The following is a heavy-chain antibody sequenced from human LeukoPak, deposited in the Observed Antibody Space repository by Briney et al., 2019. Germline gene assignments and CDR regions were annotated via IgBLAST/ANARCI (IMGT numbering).Heavy chain of an antibody. CDR3: ASVGVAGGVYFYY. Sequence: PGGSLRLSCAASGFTFSSYGMHWVRQAPGKGLEWVAVISYDGSNKYYADSVKGRFTISRDNSKNTRYLQMNSLRAEATAVYYCASVGVAGGVYFYYWGQGTLVTVSS. CDR2: ISYDGSNK. J-gene: IGHJ4*02. V-gene: IGHV3-30*03. D-gene: IGHD6-19*01. CDR1: GFTFSSYG.